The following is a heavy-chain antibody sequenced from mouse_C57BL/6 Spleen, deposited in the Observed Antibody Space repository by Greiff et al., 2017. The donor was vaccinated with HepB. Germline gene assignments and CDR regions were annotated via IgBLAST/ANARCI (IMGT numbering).Heavy chain of an antibody. CDR2: ISSGSSTI. V-gene: IGHV5-17*01. Sequence: EVHLVESGGGLVKPGGSLKLSCAASGFTFSDYGMHWVRQAPEKGLEWVAYISSGSSTIYYADTVKGRFTISRDNAKNTLFLQMTRLRSEDTAMYYCARLYYGNYGGWGKGTLVTVSA. CDR1: GFTFSDYG. J-gene: IGHJ3*01. D-gene: IGHD2-1*01. CDR3: ARLYYGNYGG.